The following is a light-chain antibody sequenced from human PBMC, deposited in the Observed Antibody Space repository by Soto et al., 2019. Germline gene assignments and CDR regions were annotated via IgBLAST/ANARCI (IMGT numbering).Light chain of an antibody. Sequence: QSVLTHPPSVSGGPGQRVIISCTGRSSNIGAGFDVYWHQQLPGTAPKLLINGNNNRPSGVPDRFSGSKSGTSASLAISGLQAEDEADYYCQSYDSSLRGSVFGGGTKLTVL. CDR3: QSYDSSLRGSV. CDR1: SSNIGAGFD. V-gene: IGLV1-40*01. CDR2: GNN. J-gene: IGLJ2*01.